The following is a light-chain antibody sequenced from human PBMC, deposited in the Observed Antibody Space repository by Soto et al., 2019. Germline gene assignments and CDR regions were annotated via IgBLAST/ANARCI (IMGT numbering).Light chain of an antibody. CDR3: LLSYTGRLYV. CDR1: TGPVTNGHF. V-gene: IGLV7-46*01. Sequence: QAGVTQEPSLTVSPGGTVTLTCGSSTGPVTNGHFPYWFQQKPGQAPRPLIYDTDNKHSWTPARFSASLLGDKAALTLSGALPEDEADYYCLLSYTGRLYVFGPATKVTVL. J-gene: IGLJ1*01. CDR2: DTD.